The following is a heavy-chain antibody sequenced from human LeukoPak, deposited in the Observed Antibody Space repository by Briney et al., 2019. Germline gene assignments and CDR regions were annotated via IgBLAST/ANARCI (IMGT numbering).Heavy chain of an antibody. CDR3: ARGRFLEWFRANRFDY. D-gene: IGHD3-3*01. CDR2: ISSSGSTI. V-gene: IGHV3-48*04. Sequence: GGSLRLSCAVFGYSFRTYWMHWVRQAPGKGLEWVSYISSSGSTIYYADSVKGRFIISRDNAKNSLYLQMNSLRAEDTAVYYCARGRFLEWFRANRFDYWGQGTLVTVSS. J-gene: IGHJ4*02. CDR1: GYSFRTYW.